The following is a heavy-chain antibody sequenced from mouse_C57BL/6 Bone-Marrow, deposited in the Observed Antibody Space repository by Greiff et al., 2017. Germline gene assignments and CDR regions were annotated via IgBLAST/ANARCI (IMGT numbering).Heavy chain of an antibody. Sequence: QVTLKECGPGILQPSQTLSLTCSFSGFSLSTFGMGVGWIRQPSGKGLEWLAHIWWDDDKYYNPALKSRLTLSKDSSNNQVFLKIANVDTAVTATYSCARSYGSSYSFDYWGQGTTLTVSS. V-gene: IGHV8-8*01. CDR1: GFSLSTFGMG. CDR2: IWWDDDK. J-gene: IGHJ2*01. CDR3: ARSYGSSYSFDY. D-gene: IGHD1-1*01.